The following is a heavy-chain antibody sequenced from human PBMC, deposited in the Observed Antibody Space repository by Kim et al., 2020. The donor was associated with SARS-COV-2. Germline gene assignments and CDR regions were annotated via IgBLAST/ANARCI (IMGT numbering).Heavy chain of an antibody. Sequence: SETLSLTCTVSGGSISSGGYYWSWIRQHPGKGLEWIGYIYYSGSTYYNPSLKSRVTISVDTSKNQFSLKLSSVTAADTAVYYCAGAGIDDSSGYYYVYQDAFDIWGPGTMVTVSS. J-gene: IGHJ3*02. CDR2: IYYSGST. CDR3: AGAGIDDSSGYYYVYQDAFDI. CDR1: GGSISSGGYY. D-gene: IGHD3-22*01. V-gene: IGHV4-31*03.